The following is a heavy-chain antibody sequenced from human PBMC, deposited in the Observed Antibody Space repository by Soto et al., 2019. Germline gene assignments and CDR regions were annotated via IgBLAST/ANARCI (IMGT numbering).Heavy chain of an antibody. CDR3: ARDHLELELYALDP. CDR2: IWYDGSNK. J-gene: IGHJ5*02. D-gene: IGHD1-7*01. V-gene: IGHV3-33*01. Sequence: GGSLRLSCAASGFTFSSYGMHWVRQAPGKGLEWVAVIWYDGSNKYYADSVKGRFTISRDNSKNTLYLQMNSLRAEDTAVYYCARDHLELELYALDPWGQGTLVTVSS. CDR1: GFTFSSYG.